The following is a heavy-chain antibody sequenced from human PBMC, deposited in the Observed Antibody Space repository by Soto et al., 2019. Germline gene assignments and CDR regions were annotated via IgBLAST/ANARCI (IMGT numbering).Heavy chain of an antibody. Sequence: GGSLRLSCAASGFTFSSYGMHWVRQAPGKGLEWVAVISYDGSNKYYADSVKGRFTISRDNSKNTLYLQMNSLGAEDTAVYYCAKDLAPEMSGNLYFDYWGQGTLVTVS. CDR3: AKDLAPEMSGNLYFDY. CDR2: ISYDGSNK. CDR1: GFTFSSYG. D-gene: IGHD3-3*01. J-gene: IGHJ4*02. V-gene: IGHV3-30*18.